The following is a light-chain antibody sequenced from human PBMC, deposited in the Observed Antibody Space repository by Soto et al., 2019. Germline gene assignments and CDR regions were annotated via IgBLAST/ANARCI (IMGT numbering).Light chain of an antibody. CDR3: QTWGTGSARVV. CDR1: SGHINYA. CDR2: VNSGGSH. V-gene: IGLV4-69*01. J-gene: IGLJ7*01. Sequence: QSVLTQSPSASASLGASVKITCTLSSGHINYAIAGHQQQQETGPRYVMQVNSGGSHIKGDGIPDRFSGSSSGAERYLFISSLQSEDEADYYCQTWGTGSARVVFGGGTQLTVL.